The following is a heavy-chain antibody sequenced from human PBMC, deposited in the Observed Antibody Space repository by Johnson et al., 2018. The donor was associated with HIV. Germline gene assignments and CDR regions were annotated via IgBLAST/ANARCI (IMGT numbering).Heavy chain of an antibody. CDR1: GFTFSSYA. D-gene: IGHD3-10*01. CDR2: ISYDGSNK. J-gene: IGHJ3*02. CDR3: ASVRVWFRDFDAFDI. Sequence: QVQLVESGGGVVQPGGSLRLSCAASGFTFSSYAMHWVRQAPGKGLAWVAVISYDGSNKYYADSVKGRFTISRDNSQNTLYLQMNSLRAEDTAVYYCASVRVWFRDFDAFDIWGQGTMVTVSS. V-gene: IGHV3-30*04.